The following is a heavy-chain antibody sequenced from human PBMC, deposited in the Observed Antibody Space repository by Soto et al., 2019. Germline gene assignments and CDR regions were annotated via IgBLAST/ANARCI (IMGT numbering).Heavy chain of an antibody. Sequence: EVRLLESGGGLAQPGGSLRLSCAASGFTFSSSAMNWVRQAPGKGLEWVSAIRVGGGDTFYADSVRGRFTVSRDISRNTLYLQMNSPRAEDTAIYYGAKCSAGTVRSSGWCNRFAPCGQGTVVTVSS. V-gene: IGHV3-23*01. CDR3: AKCSAGTVRSSGWCNRFAP. CDR2: IRVGGGDT. D-gene: IGHD6-19*01. J-gene: IGHJ5*02. CDR1: GFTFSSSA.